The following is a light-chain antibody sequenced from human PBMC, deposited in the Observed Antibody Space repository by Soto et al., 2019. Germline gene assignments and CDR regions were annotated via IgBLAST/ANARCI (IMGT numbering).Light chain of an antibody. CDR1: QSISSW. J-gene: IGKJ1*01. V-gene: IGKV1-39*01. Sequence: SQRPQSPSSLSTSVGDRVPITCRASQSISSWLAWYQQKPGKAPKLLIYDASSLESGVPSRFSGSGSGTDFTLTISSLQPEDFATYYCQQSYNTPPWTFGQGTKVDIK. CDR3: QQSYNTPPWT. CDR2: DAS.